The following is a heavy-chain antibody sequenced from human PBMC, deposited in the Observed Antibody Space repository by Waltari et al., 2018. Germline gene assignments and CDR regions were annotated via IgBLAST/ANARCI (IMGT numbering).Heavy chain of an antibody. CDR2: IYHSGST. Sequence: QVQLQESGPGLVKPSETLSLTCAVSGYSISSGSYWGWIRKPPGKGLEWIGSIYHSGSTYYNPSLKSRVTISVDTSKNQFSLKLSSVTAADTAVYYCAGELLLRADDAFDIWGQGTMVTVSS. V-gene: IGHV4-38-2*01. CDR3: AGELLLRADDAFDI. CDR1: GYSISSGSY. J-gene: IGHJ3*02. D-gene: IGHD2-21*01.